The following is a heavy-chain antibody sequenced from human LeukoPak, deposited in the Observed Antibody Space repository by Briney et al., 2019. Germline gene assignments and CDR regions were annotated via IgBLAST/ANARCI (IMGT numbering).Heavy chain of an antibody. Sequence: HAGGSLRLSCAASGFTFSNFAMSWVRQAPGKGLEWVSAISGSDGSTYYADSVKGRFTISRDNSNNTLHLQMNSLRAEDTAVYYCARPRITMVRGAPADYWGQGTLVTVSS. CDR1: GFTFSNFA. CDR3: ARPRITMVRGAPADY. J-gene: IGHJ4*02. D-gene: IGHD3-10*01. V-gene: IGHV3-23*01. CDR2: ISGSDGST.